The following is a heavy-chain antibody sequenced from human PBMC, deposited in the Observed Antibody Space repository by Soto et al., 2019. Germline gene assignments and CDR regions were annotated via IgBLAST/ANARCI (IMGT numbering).Heavy chain of an antibody. CDR2: ITAFNGNT. D-gene: IGHD3-3*01. Sequence: GASVKVSCKASGYTFTDYGISWVRQAPGQGLQWMGWITAFNGNTKYAQQFQGRVTMTTDTSTSTDYMELRSLESDDTAVYYCARISQSDFWSGYYYFFDYWGQGTLVTVSS. CDR3: ARISQSDFWSGYYYFFDY. J-gene: IGHJ4*02. V-gene: IGHV1-18*01. CDR1: GYTFTDYG.